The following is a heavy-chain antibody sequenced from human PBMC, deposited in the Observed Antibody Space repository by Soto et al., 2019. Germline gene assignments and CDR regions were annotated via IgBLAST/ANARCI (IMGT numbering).Heavy chain of an antibody. J-gene: IGHJ6*03. V-gene: IGHV3-66*01. Sequence: GGSLRLSCAASGFTVSSNYMSWVRQAPGKGLEWVSVIYSGGSTYYADSVKGRFTISRDNSKNTLYLQMNSLRAEDTAVYYCARGRCSGGSCYSDYYYYMDVWGKGTTVTVSS. D-gene: IGHD2-15*01. CDR3: ARGRCSGGSCYSDYYYYMDV. CDR1: GFTVSSNY. CDR2: IYSGGST.